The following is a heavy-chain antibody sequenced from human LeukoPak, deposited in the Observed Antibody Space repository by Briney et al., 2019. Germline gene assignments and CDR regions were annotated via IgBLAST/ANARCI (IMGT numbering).Heavy chain of an antibody. D-gene: IGHD3-22*01. J-gene: IGHJ3*02. V-gene: IGHV4-34*01. CDR3: ARDIRDYDSSGYYYEWAFDI. Sequence: SETLSLTCAVHGGSFSGYYWSWIRQPPGKGLEWIGEINHSGSTNYNPYLKSRVTISVDTSKNQFSLKLSSVTAADTAVYYCARDIRDYDSSGYYYEWAFDIWGQGTMVTVSS. CDR2: INHSGST. CDR1: GGSFSGYY.